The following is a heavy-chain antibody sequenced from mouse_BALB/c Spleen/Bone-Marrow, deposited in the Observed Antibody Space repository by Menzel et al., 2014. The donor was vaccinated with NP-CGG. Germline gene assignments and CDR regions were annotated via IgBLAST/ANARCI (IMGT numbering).Heavy chain of an antibody. V-gene: IGHV3-1*02. CDR3: ARGYYGYDGAWFTY. CDR1: GYSIXSGYS. J-gene: IGHJ3*01. D-gene: IGHD2-2*01. Sequence: EVQVVESGPDLVEPSQSLSLTCTVTGYSIXSGYSCHWIRQFPGNKLEWMGYIHYSGTTNYNPSLKSRFSITRDTSKNQFFLQLNSVTTEDTATYYCARGYYGYDGAWFTYWGQGTLVTVSA. CDR2: IHYSGTT.